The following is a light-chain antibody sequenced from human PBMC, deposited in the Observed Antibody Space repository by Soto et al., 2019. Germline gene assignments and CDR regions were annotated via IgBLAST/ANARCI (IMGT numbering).Light chain of an antibody. CDR1: SSDVGGYNY. CDR2: DVR. Sequence: QSVLTQPASVSGSPGQSITISCTGTSSDVGGYNYVSWYQQHPGKAPKLMIYDVRNRPSGVSNRFSGSKSGNTASLTISGLQAEDEADYYCSSYTSSSTGFGGGTKLTVL. V-gene: IGLV2-14*01. J-gene: IGLJ3*02. CDR3: SSYTSSSTG.